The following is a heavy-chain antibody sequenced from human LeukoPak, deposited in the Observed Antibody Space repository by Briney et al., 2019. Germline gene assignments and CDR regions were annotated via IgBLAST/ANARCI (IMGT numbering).Heavy chain of an antibody. CDR1: GFTFSSYA. D-gene: IGHD3-22*01. CDR3: AKWYYDSSGLYYYYGMDV. CDR2: ISGSGGST. J-gene: IGHJ6*02. Sequence: GGSLRLSCAASGFTFSSYAMSWARQAPGKGLEWVSAISGSGGSTYYADSVKGRFTISRDNSKNTLYLQMNSLRAEDTAVYYCAKWYYDSSGLYYYYGMDVWGQGTTVTVSS. V-gene: IGHV3-23*01.